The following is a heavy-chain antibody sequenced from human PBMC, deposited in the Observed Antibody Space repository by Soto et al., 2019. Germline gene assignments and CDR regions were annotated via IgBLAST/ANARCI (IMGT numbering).Heavy chain of an antibody. CDR1: GFTFSSYG. CDR2: IWYDGSNK. D-gene: IGHD5-18*01. J-gene: IGHJ5*02. CDR3: ARDKGSWIQLWAGYNWFDP. V-gene: IGHV3-33*01. Sequence: GGSLRLSCAASGFTFSSYGMHWVRQAPGKGLEWVAVIWYDGSNKYYADSVKGRFTISRDNSKNTLYLQMNSLRAEDTAVYYCARDKGSWIQLWAGYNWFDPWGQGTLVTVSS.